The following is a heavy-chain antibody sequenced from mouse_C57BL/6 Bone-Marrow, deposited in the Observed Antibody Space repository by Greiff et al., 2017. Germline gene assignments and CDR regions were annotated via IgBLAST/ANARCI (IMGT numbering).Heavy chain of an antibody. CDR2: IWSGGST. CDR1: GFSLTSYG. V-gene: IGHV2-2*01. J-gene: IGHJ3*01. Sequence: VQLQQSGPGLVQPSQSLSITCTVSGFSLTSYGVHWVRQSPGKGLEWLGVIWSGGSTDYNAAFISSLSISKDNSKSQVFFKMNSLQADDTAIYYCARKGGTWFAYWGQGTLVTVSA. CDR3: ARKGGTWFAY. D-gene: IGHD3-3*01.